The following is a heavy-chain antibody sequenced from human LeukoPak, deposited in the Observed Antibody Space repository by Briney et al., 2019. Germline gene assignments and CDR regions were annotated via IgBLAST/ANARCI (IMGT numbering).Heavy chain of an antibody. J-gene: IGHJ6*03. D-gene: IGHD6-19*01. V-gene: IGHV3-21*01. CDR1: GFTLSSYA. CDR3: ARDPLAVAATETGYMDV. CDR2: ISSSSSYI. Sequence: GGSLRLSCAASGFTLSSYAMSWVRQAPGKGLEWVSSISSSSSYIYYADSVKGRFTISRDNAKNSLYLQMNSLRAEDTAVYYCARDPLAVAATETGYMDVWGKGTTATVSS.